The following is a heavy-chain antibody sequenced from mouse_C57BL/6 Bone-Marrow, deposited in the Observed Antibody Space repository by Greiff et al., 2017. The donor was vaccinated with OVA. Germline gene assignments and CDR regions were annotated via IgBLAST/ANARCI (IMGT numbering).Heavy chain of an antibody. CDR1: GYTFTSYG. CDR2: IYPRSGNT. CDR3: ARKGLRWFAY. V-gene: IGHV1-81*01. D-gene: IGHD2-4*01. Sequence: QVQLQQSGAELARPGASVKLSCKASGYTFTSYGISWVKQRTGQGLEWIGEIYPRSGNTYYNEKVKGKATLTADKSSSTVYMELRSLTSEDSAVYVCARKGLRWFAYWGQGTLVTVSA. J-gene: IGHJ3*01.